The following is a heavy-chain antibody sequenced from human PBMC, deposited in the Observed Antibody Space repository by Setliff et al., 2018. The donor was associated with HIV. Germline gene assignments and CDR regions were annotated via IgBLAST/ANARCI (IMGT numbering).Heavy chain of an antibody. CDR2: IRQDESEK. CDR3: ARDRDHVVQEGYYDMGV. V-gene: IGHV3-7*01. Sequence: GGSLRLSCAASGFTFSNYWVNWVRQAPGKGLEWVANIRQDESEKYYVDSVRGRFTISRDNAKSSLYLQMNSLRAEDTAVYYCARDRDHVVQEGYYDMGVWGQGTMVTVSS. CDR1: GFTFSNYW. J-gene: IGHJ6*02. D-gene: IGHD3-10*02.